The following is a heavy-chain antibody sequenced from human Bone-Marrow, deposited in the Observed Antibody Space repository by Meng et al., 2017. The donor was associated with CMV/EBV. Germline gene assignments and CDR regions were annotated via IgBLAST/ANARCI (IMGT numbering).Heavy chain of an antibody. CDR2: INPNSGGT. D-gene: IGHD5-18*01. Sequence: VKVSCLASGYIVTGYYMHWVRQAPEQGLEWMGWINPNSGGTNFAQKFQGRVTMTRDTSINTAYMELSWLRSDDTSVYYCATGPSTAMVLYYYYYDMDVWGQGTTVTVSS. V-gene: IGHV1-2*02. CDR3: ATGPSTAMVLYYYYYDMDV. J-gene: IGHJ6*02. CDR1: GYIVTGYY.